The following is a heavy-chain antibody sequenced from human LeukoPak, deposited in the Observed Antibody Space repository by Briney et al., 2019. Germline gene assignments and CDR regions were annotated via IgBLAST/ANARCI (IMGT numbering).Heavy chain of an antibody. D-gene: IGHD3-10*01. CDR2: INSDGSST. Sequence: PGGSLRLSCAASGFTISNYGMNWVRQAPGKGLVWVSRINSDGSSTTYADPVKGRFTISRDNAKNTLYLQMNSLRAEDTAVYYCARALYASGNYYYPGDYWGQGTLVTVSS. J-gene: IGHJ4*02. V-gene: IGHV3-74*03. CDR3: ARALYASGNYYYPGDY. CDR1: GFTISNYG.